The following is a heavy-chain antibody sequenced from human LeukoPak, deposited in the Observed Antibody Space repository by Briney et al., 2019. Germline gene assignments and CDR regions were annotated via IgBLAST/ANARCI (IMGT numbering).Heavy chain of an antibody. J-gene: IGHJ4*02. CDR1: GFTFSNYG. Sequence: PGGSLGLSCIASGFTFSNYGMSCVRQAPGKGLEWVSIISGSGDRTLHADSVKGRFTVSRDNSKNTVYLQMNILRAEYTAIYYCTKDRRGPAAGTWYFDSWGQGTLVTVSS. V-gene: IGHV3-23*01. CDR3: TKDRRGPAAGTWYFDS. D-gene: IGHD6-13*01. CDR2: ISGSGDRT.